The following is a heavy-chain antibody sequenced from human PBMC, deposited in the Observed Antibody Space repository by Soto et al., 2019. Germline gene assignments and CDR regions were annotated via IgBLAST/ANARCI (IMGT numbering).Heavy chain of an antibody. CDR1: GFTFSSYA. CDR2: ISGSGGST. J-gene: IGHJ4*02. CDR3: AKDVDEDYYGSGSYSATNDY. Sequence: EVQLLESGGGLVQPGGSLRLSCAASGFTFSSYAMSWVRQAPGKGLEWVSAISGSGGSTYYADSVKGRFTISRDNSKNTLYLQMNSLGAEDTAVYYCAKDVDEDYYGSGSYSATNDYWGQGTLVTVSS. D-gene: IGHD3-10*01. V-gene: IGHV3-23*01.